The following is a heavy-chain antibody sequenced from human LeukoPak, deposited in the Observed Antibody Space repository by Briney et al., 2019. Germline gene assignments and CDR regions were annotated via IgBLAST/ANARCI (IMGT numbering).Heavy chain of an antibody. V-gene: IGHV3-7*01. CDR3: ARGPDLGFNYDSGGYFFDY. J-gene: IGHJ4*02. D-gene: IGHD3-22*01. CDR2: IKKDGSAK. CDR1: GFTFRSDW. Sequence: GGSLRLSCAAPGFTFRSDWMSSGRQAPGKGLERGASIKKDGSAKYYVDSVEGRFTISRDNAKSSLYLQMNTLRAEDTAVYYCARGPDLGFNYDSGGYFFDYWGQGTLVAVSS.